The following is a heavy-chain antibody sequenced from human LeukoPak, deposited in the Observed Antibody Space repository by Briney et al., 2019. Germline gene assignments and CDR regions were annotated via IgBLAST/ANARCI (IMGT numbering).Heavy chain of an antibody. Sequence: QSGGSLRLSCAASGFTFSSYAMHWVRRAPGKGLEWVAVIWYDGSNKYYADSVKGRFTISRDNSKNTLYLQMNSLRAEDTAVYYCARDRVAAAGNEEYDYWGQGTLVTVSS. CDR3: ARDRVAAAGNEEYDY. CDR2: IWYDGSNK. J-gene: IGHJ4*02. D-gene: IGHD6-13*01. CDR1: GFTFSSYA. V-gene: IGHV3-33*08.